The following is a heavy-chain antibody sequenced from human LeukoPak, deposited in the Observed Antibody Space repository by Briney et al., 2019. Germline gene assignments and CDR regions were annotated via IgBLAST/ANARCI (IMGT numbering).Heavy chain of an antibody. CDR3: ARDSDYYDSSGYFHDLGVLAV. Sequence: GASVKVSCKASGYTFTGYYMHWVRQAPGQGLEWMGWINPNSGGTNYAQKFQGRVTMTRDTSISTAYMELSSLRSEDTAVYYCARDSDYYDSSGYFHDLGVLAVWGQGTLVTVSS. V-gene: IGHV1-2*02. D-gene: IGHD3-22*01. CDR2: INPNSGGT. J-gene: IGHJ4*02. CDR1: GYTFTGYY.